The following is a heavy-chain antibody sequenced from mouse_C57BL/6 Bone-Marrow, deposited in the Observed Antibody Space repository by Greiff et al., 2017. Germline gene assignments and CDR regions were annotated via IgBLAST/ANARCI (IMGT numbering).Heavy chain of an antibody. CDR2: IYPSDSYT. J-gene: IGHJ3*01. CDR3: SSDDWFAY. CDR1: GYTFTSYW. D-gene: IGHD2-3*01. Sequence: VQLQQPGAELVKPGASVKLSCKASGYTFTSYWMQWVKQRPGQGLEWIGEIYPSDSYTNYNQKFKGKATLTVDTSSSTAYMQRSSLTSEVSAVFYCSSDDWFAYWGQGTLVTVSA. V-gene: IGHV1-50*01.